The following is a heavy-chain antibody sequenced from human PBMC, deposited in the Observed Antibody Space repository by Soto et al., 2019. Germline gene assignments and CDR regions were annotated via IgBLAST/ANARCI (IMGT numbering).Heavy chain of an antibody. CDR3: AAGYTTGPDAFDI. V-gene: IGHV5-51*01. Sequence: PGESLKISCKGSGYNFANYWIGWVRQMPGKGLEWMGMIFPGDSDTKNSPSLQGQITMSVDKSDSSAYLQCRSLKASDTAMYYCAAGYTTGPDAFDIWGQGTMVTVSS. CDR2: IFPGDSDT. D-gene: IGHD6-13*01. J-gene: IGHJ3*02. CDR1: GYNFANYW.